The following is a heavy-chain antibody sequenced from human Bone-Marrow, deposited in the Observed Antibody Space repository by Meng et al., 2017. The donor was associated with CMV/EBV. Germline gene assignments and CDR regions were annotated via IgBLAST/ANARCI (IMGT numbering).Heavy chain of an antibody. V-gene: IGHV1-18*01. CDR1: GYTFPSYA. J-gene: IGHJ4*02. CDR2: ISAYNGNT. D-gene: IGHD4-17*01. Sequence: ASVKVSCKASGYTFPSYAISWVRQAPGQGLEWMGWISAYNGNTKFAQNLQGRVTMTRDTSTSTAYMELSRLRSDDTAVYYCAVGMTTVFYWGQGTLVTVSS. CDR3: AVGMTTVFY.